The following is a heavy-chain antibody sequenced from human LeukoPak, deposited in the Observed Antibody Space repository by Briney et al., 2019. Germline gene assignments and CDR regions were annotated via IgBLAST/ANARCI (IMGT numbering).Heavy chain of an antibody. CDR1: GFKFSDHY. Sequence: GGSLRLSCAASGFKFSDHYIDWVRQAPGKGLEWVGRSRNKASSYTTEYAASVEGRFTISRDVSESSLYLQMNSLRTEDTAVYYCGRIAITANNGMDVWGQGTTVTVSS. CDR3: GRIAITANNGMDV. V-gene: IGHV3-72*01. D-gene: IGHD1/OR15-1a*01. J-gene: IGHJ6*02. CDR2: SRNKASSYTT.